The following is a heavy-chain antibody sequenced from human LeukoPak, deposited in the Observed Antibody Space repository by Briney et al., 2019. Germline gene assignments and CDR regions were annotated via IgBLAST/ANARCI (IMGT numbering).Heavy chain of an antibody. CDR3: ARDVDGDPTFNWFDP. V-gene: IGHV1-69*05. D-gene: IGHD4-17*01. Sequence: GASVKVSCKASGGTFSSYAISWVRQAPGQGLEWMGRIIPIFGTANYAQKFQGRVTITTNESTSTAYMELSSLRSEDTAVYYCARDVDGDPTFNWFDPWGQGTLVTVSS. J-gene: IGHJ5*02. CDR2: IIPIFGTA. CDR1: GGTFSSYA.